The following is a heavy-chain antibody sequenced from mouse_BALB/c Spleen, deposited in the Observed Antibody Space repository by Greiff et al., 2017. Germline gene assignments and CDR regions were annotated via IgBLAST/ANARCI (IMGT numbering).Heavy chain of an antibody. V-gene: IGHV1S132*01. CDR2: IFPGTGTT. J-gene: IGHJ4*01. CDR3: ASGDDYDPDSAMDY. D-gene: IGHD2-4*01. Sequence: VQLQQSGAELVKPGASVKLSCKTSGYTFTSYWIQWVKQRPGQGLGWIGEIFPGTGTTYYNEKFKGKATLTIDTSSSTAYMQLSSLTSEDSAVYFCASGDDYDPDSAMDYWGQGTSVTVSA. CDR1: GYTFTSYW.